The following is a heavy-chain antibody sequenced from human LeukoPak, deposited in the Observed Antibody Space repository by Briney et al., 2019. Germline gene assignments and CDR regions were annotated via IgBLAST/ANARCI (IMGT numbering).Heavy chain of an antibody. J-gene: IGHJ4*02. V-gene: IGHV6-1*01. Sequence: SQTLSLTCAISGDSVSSNNATWNWIRQSPSRGLEWLGRTYYRSKWYNDYAVPVKSRITVNPDTSKNQFSLQLNSATPEDTAVYYCASNKAATPFYFDYWGQGTLVTVSS. CDR2: TYYRSKWYN. D-gene: IGHD2-15*01. CDR1: GDSVSSNNAT. CDR3: ASNKAATPFYFDY.